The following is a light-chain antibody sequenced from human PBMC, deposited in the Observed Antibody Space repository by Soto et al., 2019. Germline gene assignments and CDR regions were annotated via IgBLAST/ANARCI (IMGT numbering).Light chain of an antibody. CDR3: SSYVGTNKGYV. V-gene: IGLV2-8*01. CDR2: EVN. CDR1: SSDVGGYNY. J-gene: IGLJ1*01. Sequence: QSALTQPPSASGSPGQSVTISCTGTSSDVGGYNYVSWYQQHPGKAPKLIIYEVNKRPSGVPDRVSGSKSSNTASLTVSGLQAEDEADYYCSSYVGTNKGYVFGTGTKLTVL.